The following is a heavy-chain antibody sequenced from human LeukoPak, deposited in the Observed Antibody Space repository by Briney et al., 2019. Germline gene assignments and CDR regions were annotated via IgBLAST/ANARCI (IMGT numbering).Heavy chain of an antibody. CDR2: ISGSVNST. CDR3: AKEPERSMVRGGGFDY. J-gene: IGHJ4*02. D-gene: IGHD3-10*01. Sequence: GGSLRLSCAASGFTFTNYAMSWARQAPGKGLEWVSVISGSVNSTYYADSVKGRFTISRDNSKNTLYLQMNSLRAEDTAVYYCAKEPERSMVRGGGFDYWGQGTLVTVSS. V-gene: IGHV3-23*01. CDR1: GFTFTNYA.